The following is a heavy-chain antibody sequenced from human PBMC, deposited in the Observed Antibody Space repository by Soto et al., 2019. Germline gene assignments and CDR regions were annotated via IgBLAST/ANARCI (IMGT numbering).Heavy chain of an antibody. CDR1: GFTFSAYA. CDR3: ARDVGGPFPSIMDV. D-gene: IGHD3-3*01. CDR2: ITSVGIST. Sequence: EVQVVESGGGLVQPGGSLRLSCAASGFTFSAYAMHWVRQAPGKGLEYVSAITSVGISTYYANSVKGRFTISRDNSKNTLYLQMGSLQPEDMAVYYCARDVGGPFPSIMDVWSQGTKVTISS. J-gene: IGHJ6*02. V-gene: IGHV3-64*01.